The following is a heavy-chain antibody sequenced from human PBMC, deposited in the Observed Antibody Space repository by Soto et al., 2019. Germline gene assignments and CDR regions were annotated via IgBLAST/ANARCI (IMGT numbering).Heavy chain of an antibody. J-gene: IGHJ4*02. D-gene: IGHD3-16*01. V-gene: IGHV3-48*02. CDR2: ITDGLTK. Sequence: PGSSLRLSCGASGFIFSKYSMNWVLQATGKGLEWVAHITDGLTKHYADFVQGRFIISRDNAKNSLYLELTDLRDDDTAVYYCARDTSHGVTIGGLDSWGQGTLVTVSS. CDR1: GFIFSKYS. CDR3: ARDTSHGVTIGGLDS.